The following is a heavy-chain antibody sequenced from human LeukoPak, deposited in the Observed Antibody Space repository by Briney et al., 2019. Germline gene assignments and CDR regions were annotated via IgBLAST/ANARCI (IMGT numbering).Heavy chain of an antibody. CDR1: GFTFTSYW. D-gene: IGHD2-15*01. V-gene: IGHV3-33*08. CDR3: ARGSIAVVVAATPYDC. CDR2: IWYDGSNK. J-gene: IGHJ4*02. Sequence: QPGGSLRLSCAASGFTFTSYWMNWVRQAPGKGLEWVAVIWYDGSNKYYADSVKGRFTISRDNSKNTLYLQMDSLRAEDTAVYYCARGSIAVVVAATPYDCWGQGTLVTVSS.